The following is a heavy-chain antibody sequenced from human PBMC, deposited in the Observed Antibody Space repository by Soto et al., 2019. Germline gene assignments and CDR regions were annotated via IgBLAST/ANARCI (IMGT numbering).Heavy chain of an antibody. D-gene: IGHD3-10*01. CDR2: ISYDGSNK. J-gene: IGHJ4*02. CDR3: ARGALWFGELLPDY. Sequence: QVQLVESGGGVVQPGRSLRLSCAASGFTFSSYAMHWVRQAPGKGLEWVAVISYDGSNKYYADSVKGRFTISRDNCKNTLYLQMNSLRAEDTAVYYCARGALWFGELLPDYWGQGTLVTVSS. CDR1: GFTFSSYA. V-gene: IGHV3-30-3*01.